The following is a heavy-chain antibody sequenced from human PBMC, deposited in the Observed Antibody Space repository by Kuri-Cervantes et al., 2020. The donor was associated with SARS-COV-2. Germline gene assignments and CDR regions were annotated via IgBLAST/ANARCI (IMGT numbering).Heavy chain of an antibody. V-gene: IGHV1-69*04. J-gene: IGHJ4*02. CDR3: AREPGGGFYPH. Sequence: SVKVSCKASGGTFSSYAISWVRQAPGQGLEWMGRIIPILGTANYAQKFQGRVTITADKSTSTAYMELSSLRSEDTAVYYCAREPGGGFYPHWGQGTLVTVSS. D-gene: IGHD3-22*01. CDR2: IIPILGTA. CDR1: GGTFSSYA.